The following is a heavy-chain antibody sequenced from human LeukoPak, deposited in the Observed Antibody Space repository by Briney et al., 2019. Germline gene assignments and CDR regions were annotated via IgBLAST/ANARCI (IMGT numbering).Heavy chain of an antibody. CDR1: GGSISSYY. Sequence: SETLSLTCTVSGGSISSYYWSWIRQPPGKGLEWIGYIYYSGSTNCNPSLKSRVTISVDTSKNQFSLKLSSVTAADTAVYYCARGTVRYFVYYWGQGTLVTVSS. J-gene: IGHJ4*02. CDR3: ARGTVRYFVYY. D-gene: IGHD3-9*01. V-gene: IGHV4-59*01. CDR2: IYYSGST.